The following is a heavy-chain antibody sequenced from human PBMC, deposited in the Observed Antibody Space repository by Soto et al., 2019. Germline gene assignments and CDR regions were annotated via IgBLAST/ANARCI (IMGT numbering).Heavy chain of an antibody. CDR2: IAEGGST. V-gene: IGHV4-34*01. J-gene: IGHJ4*02. Sequence: SETLSLTCAVHGDSFSGYFWPWIRHPPGKGLEWIAEIAEGGSTNYSPSLKSRVSIAVDSSRRQFSLTLSSVTAADTAMYYCARGAHAILAPDLDYWGQGSLVTV. CDR1: GDSFSGYF. CDR3: ARGAHAILAPDLDY. D-gene: IGHD3-3*01.